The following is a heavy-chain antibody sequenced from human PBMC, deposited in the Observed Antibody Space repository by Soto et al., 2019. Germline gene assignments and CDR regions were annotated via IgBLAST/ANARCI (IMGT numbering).Heavy chain of an antibody. Sequence: SETLSLTCTVSGGSISSSSYYWGWIRQPPGKGLEWIGSIYYSGSTYYNPSLKSRVTISVETSKNQFSLKLSSVTAADTAVYYCARYLPDRSIAAAGYYYYYYMDVWGKGTTVTVSS. CDR3: ARYLPDRSIAAAGYYYYYYMDV. CDR1: GGSISSSSYY. J-gene: IGHJ6*03. D-gene: IGHD6-13*01. V-gene: IGHV4-39*01. CDR2: IYYSGST.